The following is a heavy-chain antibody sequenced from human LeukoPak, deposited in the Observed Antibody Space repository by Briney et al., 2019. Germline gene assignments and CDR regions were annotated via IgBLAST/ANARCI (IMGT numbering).Heavy chain of an antibody. J-gene: IGHJ6*02. CDR1: GDSVSSNSAA. CDR3: ARDSSGWWVVDYCYYGMDV. V-gene: IGHV6-1*01. D-gene: IGHD6-19*01. Sequence: SQTLSLTCAISGDSVSSNSAAWNWIRQSPSRGLEWLGRTYYRSKWYNDYAVSVKSRITINPDTSKNQFSLQLNSVTPEDTAVYYCARDSSGWWVVDYCYYGMDVWGQGTTVTVSS. CDR2: TYYRSKWYN.